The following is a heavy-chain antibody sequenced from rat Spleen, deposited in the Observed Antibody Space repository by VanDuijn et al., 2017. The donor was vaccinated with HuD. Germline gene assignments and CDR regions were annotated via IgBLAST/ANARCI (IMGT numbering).Heavy chain of an antibody. J-gene: IGHJ2*01. D-gene: IGHD1-12*02. CDR1: GFTFSNFG. V-gene: IGHV5S13*01. CDR2: ISTGGGNT. Sequence: EVQLVESGGGLVQPGRSLKLSCAASGFTFSNFGMAWVRQTPTKGLEWVASISTGGGNTYYRDSVKGRFTISRDNAKSTLFLQMDSLRSEDTATYYCARFGYYYDGSYYPYYFDYWGQGVMVTVSS. CDR3: ARFGYYYDGSYYPYYFDY.